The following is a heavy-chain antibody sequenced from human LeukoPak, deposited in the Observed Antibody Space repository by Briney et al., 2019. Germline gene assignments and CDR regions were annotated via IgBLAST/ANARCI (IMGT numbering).Heavy chain of an antibody. CDR3: AKDGDDYDNSGYSSWFDP. Sequence: PGGSLRLSCAASGFTFSSYAMGWVRQAPGTGLEWVSSISSSGGSTCYADSVKGRFIISRDDSKNTLRLQMNSLRAEDTAVYYCAKDGDDYDNSGYSSWFDPWGQGTLVTVSS. V-gene: IGHV3-23*01. CDR2: ISSSGGST. CDR1: GFTFSSYA. J-gene: IGHJ5*02. D-gene: IGHD3-22*01.